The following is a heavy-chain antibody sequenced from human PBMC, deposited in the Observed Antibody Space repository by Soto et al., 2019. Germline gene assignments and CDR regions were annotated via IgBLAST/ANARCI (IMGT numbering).Heavy chain of an antibody. CDR3: ARGRSLSSSWTIIGY. V-gene: IGHV1-8*01. CDR2: MNPNSGKT. CDR1: GYTFTSYD. D-gene: IGHD6-13*01. Sequence: ASVKVSCKASGYTFTSYDINWVRQATGQGLEWMGWMNPNSGKTGYAQKFQGRVTMTRNTSISTAYMELSSLRSEDTAVYYCARGRSLSSSWTIIGYWGQGTLVTVSS. J-gene: IGHJ4*02.